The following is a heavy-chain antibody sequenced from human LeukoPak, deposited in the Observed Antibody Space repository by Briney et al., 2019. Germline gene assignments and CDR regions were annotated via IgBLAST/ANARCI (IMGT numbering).Heavy chain of an antibody. CDR1: GGSISSYY. D-gene: IGHD2-15*01. CDR3: ARWVCSNGSCHFNWFDP. Sequence: SETLSLTCTVSGGSISSYYWSWIRQPAGKGLKWIGRIYSSVSGRIKYNPSLKSRVTMSVDTSKQKFSLKLSSVTAADTAVYYCARWVCSNGSCHFNWFDPWGQGTLVTVSS. V-gene: IGHV4-4*07. J-gene: IGHJ5*02. CDR2: IYSSVSGRI.